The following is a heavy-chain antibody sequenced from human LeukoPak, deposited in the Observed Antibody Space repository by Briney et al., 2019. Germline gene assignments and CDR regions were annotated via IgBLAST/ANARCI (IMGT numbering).Heavy chain of an antibody. J-gene: IGHJ4*02. CDR1: GFTFSSYA. Sequence: PGRSLRPSCAASGFTFSSYAMGWVRQAPGKGLEWVSAISGSGGTTYYADSVKGRFTISRDNSKNTLYLQMNSLRAEDTAVYYCARERATAGSGYYFDYWGQGSLVTVSS. D-gene: IGHD6-13*01. CDR2: ISGSGGTT. V-gene: IGHV3-23*01. CDR3: ARERATAGSGYYFDY.